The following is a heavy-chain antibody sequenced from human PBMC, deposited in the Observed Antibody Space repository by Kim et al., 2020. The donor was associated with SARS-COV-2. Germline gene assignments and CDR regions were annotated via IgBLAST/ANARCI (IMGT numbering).Heavy chain of an antibody. D-gene: IGHD6-19*01. J-gene: IGHJ6*03. CDR3: ARDRVAVAGTYYYYYMDV. V-gene: IGHV3-30*01. Sequence: KGRFTISRDNSKNTLYLQMNSLRAEDTAVYYCARDRVAVAGTYYYYYMDVWGKGTTVTVSS.